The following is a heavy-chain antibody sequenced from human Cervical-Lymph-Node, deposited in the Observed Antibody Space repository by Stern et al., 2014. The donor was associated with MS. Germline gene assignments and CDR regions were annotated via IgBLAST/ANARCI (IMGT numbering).Heavy chain of an antibody. CDR1: GFTFTSSA. CDR3: AAEPMYYSDSVGAFDI. CDR2: IVVGSGNT. D-gene: IGHD3-22*01. Sequence: VQLVQSGPEVKKPGTSVKVSCKASGFTFTSSAVQWGRQARGQSLEWIGWIVVGSGNTNYAQKFQERVTITRDMSTSTAYMELSSLRSEDTAVYYCAAEPMYYSDSVGAFDIWGQGTMVTVSS. J-gene: IGHJ3*02. V-gene: IGHV1-58*01.